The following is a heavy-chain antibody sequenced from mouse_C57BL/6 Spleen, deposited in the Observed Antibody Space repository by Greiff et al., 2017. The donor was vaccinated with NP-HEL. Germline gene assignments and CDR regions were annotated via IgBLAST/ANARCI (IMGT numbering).Heavy chain of an antibody. V-gene: IGHV1-15*01. D-gene: IGHD1-1*01. CDR2: IDPETGGT. CDR3: TRSTVLDY. J-gene: IGHJ2*01. Sequence: QQTPVHGLEWIGAIDPETGGTAYNQKFKGKAILTADKSSSTAYMELRSLTSEDSAVYYCTRSTVLDYWGQGTTLTVSS.